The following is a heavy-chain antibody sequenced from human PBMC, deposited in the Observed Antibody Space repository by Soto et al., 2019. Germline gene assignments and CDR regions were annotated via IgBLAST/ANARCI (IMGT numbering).Heavy chain of an antibody. Sequence: ASVKVSCKASGYTFTSYALHWVRQAPGQRLEWMGWVNPGNDNTAYSRKFQGRVTITRDTSASTVYMELRSLRSDDTAVYYCARLWELPYYYYYGMDVWGQGTTVTVSS. CDR1: GYTFTSYA. CDR3: ARLWELPYYYYYGMDV. J-gene: IGHJ6*02. V-gene: IGHV1-3*01. D-gene: IGHD1-26*01. CDR2: VNPGNDNT.